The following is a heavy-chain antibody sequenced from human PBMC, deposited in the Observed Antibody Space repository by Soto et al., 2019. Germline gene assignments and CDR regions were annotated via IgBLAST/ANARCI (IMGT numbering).Heavy chain of an antibody. D-gene: IGHD5-12*01. J-gene: IGHJ4*02. Sequence: PSETLSLTCAVSGDSITSSAWWSCVRQPPGKGLEWIGEIHLGGTTNYNPSLKSRVTISVDKSKNQFSLILNSVTAADTAIYYCARIHGPSGNYDLDVWGQGTLVTVSS. CDR3: ARIHGPSGNYDLDV. CDR2: IHLGGTT. CDR1: GDSITSSAW. V-gene: IGHV4-4*02.